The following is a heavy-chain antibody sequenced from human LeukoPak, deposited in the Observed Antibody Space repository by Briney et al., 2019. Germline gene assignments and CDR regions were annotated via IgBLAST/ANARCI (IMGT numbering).Heavy chain of an antibody. D-gene: IGHD6-13*01. CDR2: ISGSGGST. CDR3: ARDVGSSSPWDAFDI. J-gene: IGHJ3*02. CDR1: GFTFSSYA. V-gene: IGHV3-23*01. Sequence: PGGSLRLSCAASGFTFSSYAMSWVRQAPGKGLEWVSAISGSGGSTYYADSVKDRFTISRDNSKNTLYLQMNSLRAEDTAVYYCARDVGSSSPWDAFDIWGQGTMVTVSS.